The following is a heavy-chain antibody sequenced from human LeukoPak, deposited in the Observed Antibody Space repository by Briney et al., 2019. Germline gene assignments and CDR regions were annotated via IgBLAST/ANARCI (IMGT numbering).Heavy chain of an antibody. J-gene: IGHJ6*02. CDR1: GGSFSGYY. D-gene: IGHD3-3*01. CDR2: INHSGST. Sequence: SETLSLTCAVYGGSFSGYYWSWIRQPPGKRLEWIGEINHSGSTNYNPSLKSRVTISVDTSKNQFSLKLSSVTAADTAVYYCARGRRAYYDFWSGYYCYYYGMDVWGQGTTVTVSS. V-gene: IGHV4-34*01. CDR3: ARGRRAYYDFWSGYYCYYYGMDV.